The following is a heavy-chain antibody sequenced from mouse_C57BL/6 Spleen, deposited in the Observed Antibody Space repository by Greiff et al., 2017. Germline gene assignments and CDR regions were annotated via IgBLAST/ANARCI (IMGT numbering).Heavy chain of an antibody. CDR3: ARALSYDGYYAY. D-gene: IGHD2-3*01. V-gene: IGHV1-55*01. J-gene: IGHJ3*01. CDR1: GYTFTSYW. Sequence: QVQLQQPGAELVKPGASVKMSCKASGYTFTSYWITWVKQRPGQGLEWIGDIYPGSGSTNYNEKFKSKATLTVDTSSSTAYMQLSSLTSEDSAVYYCARALSYDGYYAYWGQGTLVTVSA. CDR2: IYPGSGST.